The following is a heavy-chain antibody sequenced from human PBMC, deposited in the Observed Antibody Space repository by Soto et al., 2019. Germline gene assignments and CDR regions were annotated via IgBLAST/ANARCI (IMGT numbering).Heavy chain of an antibody. CDR1: GFTFSTYT. CDR3: AREGVGYNRDYYYYGMDA. D-gene: IGHD5-18*01. CDR2: IIGSAYTA. J-gene: IGHJ6*02. V-gene: IGHV3-23*01. Sequence: PGGSLRRSCAASGFTFSTYTMSWVRQAPGEGLEWVSAIIGSAYTAYYADSVKGRFTISRDNAKNSLYLQMNSLRAEDTAVYYCAREGVGYNRDYYYYGMDAWGQGTTVTVSS.